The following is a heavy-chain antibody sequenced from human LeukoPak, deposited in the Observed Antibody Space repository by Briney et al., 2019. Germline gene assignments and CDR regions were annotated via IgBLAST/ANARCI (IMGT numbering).Heavy chain of an antibody. CDR1: GASISGYY. Sequence: SETLSLTCTVSGASISGYYWSWIRQPPGKGLEFIGYIYNSVNDYNPSLKSRVIISSDPSKNQVSLRLRSMTAADTAVYYCALLPTVWGQGTLVTVSS. CDR2: IYNSVN. V-gene: IGHV4-59*01. D-gene: IGHD1-14*01. CDR3: ALLPTV. J-gene: IGHJ4*02.